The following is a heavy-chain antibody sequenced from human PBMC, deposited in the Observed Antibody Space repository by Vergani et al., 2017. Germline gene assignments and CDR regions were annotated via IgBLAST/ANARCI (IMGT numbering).Heavy chain of an antibody. CDR1: GYTFIGYY. CDR2: INPNSGGT. V-gene: IGHV1-2*02. D-gene: IGHD2-15*01. CDR3: SCSRSLDYYYGMDV. Sequence: QVQLVQSGAEVKKPGASVKVSCKASGYTFIGYYMHWVRQAPGQGLEWMGWINPNSGGTNYAQKFQGRVTMTRDTSIITAYMELSRLRSDDTAVYYCSCSRSLDYYYGMDVWGQGTTVTVSS. J-gene: IGHJ6*02.